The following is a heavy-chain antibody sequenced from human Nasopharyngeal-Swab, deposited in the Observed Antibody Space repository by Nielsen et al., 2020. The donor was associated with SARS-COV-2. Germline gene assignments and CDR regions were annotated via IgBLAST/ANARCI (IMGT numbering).Heavy chain of an antibody. J-gene: IGHJ5*02. CDR3: ATTTQQPTHPTWFDP. V-gene: IGHV1-24*01. CDR1: GYTLTELS. D-gene: IGHD6-13*01. Sequence: ASVKVSCKVSGYTLTELSMHWVRQAPGKGLEWMGGFDPEDGETIYAQKFQGRVTMTEDTSTDTAYMELSSLRSEDTAVYYCATTTQQPTHPTWFDPWGQGTLVTVSS. CDR2: FDPEDGET.